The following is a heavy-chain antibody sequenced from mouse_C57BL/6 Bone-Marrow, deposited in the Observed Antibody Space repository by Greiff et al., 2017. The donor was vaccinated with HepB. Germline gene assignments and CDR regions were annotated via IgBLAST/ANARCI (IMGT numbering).Heavy chain of an antibody. V-gene: IGHV14-4*01. Sequence: VQLQQSGAELVRPGASVKLSCTASGFTFKDYYMHWVKQRPEQGLEWIGRIDPANGDTEYASKFQGKATITADTSSNTAYLQLSSLTSEDTAVYYCTSDGYCPAWFAYGGQGTLVTVSA. CDR2: IDPANGDT. D-gene: IGHD2-3*01. CDR1: GFTFKDYY. CDR3: TSDGYCPAWFAY. J-gene: IGHJ3*01.